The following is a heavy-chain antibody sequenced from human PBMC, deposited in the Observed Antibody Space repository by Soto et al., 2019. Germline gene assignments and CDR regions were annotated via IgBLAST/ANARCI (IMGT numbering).Heavy chain of an antibody. CDR3: ARESRPVRGYFDY. J-gene: IGHJ4*02. CDR2: IWYDGSNK. Sequence: QVQLVESGGGVVQPGRSLRLSCAASGFTFSSYGMHWVRQAPGKGLEWVAVIWYDGSNKYYADSVKGRFTISRDNSKNTLYLQMNSLRAEDTAVYYCARESRPVRGYFDYWGQGTLVTVSS. CDR1: GFTFSSYG. V-gene: IGHV3-33*01.